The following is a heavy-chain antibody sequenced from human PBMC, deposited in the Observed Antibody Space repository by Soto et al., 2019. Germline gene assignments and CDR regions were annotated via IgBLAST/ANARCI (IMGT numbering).Heavy chain of an antibody. D-gene: IGHD6-19*01. CDR3: AHRLGGSGWPYYYYGMDV. V-gene: IGHV2-5*02. Sequence: QITLKESGPPLVKPTQTLTLNCTFSVFSLSTSGVGVGWIRQPPGKALEWLALIYWDDDKRYRPSLKSRLTITKDTAKNQVVLTMTNMDPVDTATYYCAHRLGGSGWPYYYYGMDVWGQGTTVTVSS. J-gene: IGHJ6*02. CDR1: VFSLSTSGVG. CDR2: IYWDDDK.